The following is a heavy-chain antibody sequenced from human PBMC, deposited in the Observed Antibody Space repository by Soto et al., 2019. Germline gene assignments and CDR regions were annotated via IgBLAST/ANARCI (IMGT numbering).Heavy chain of an antibody. CDR1: GFTVSSNY. D-gene: IGHD5-18*01. Sequence: EVQLVESGGGLVQPGGSLRLSCAASGFTVSSNYMSWVRQAPGKGLEWVSVIYSGGSTYYADSVKGRFTISRDNSKNTLYLQINSLRAEDTAVYYCARNREYSSGDAFDIWGQGTMVTVSS. CDR2: IYSGGST. J-gene: IGHJ3*02. V-gene: IGHV3-66*01. CDR3: ARNREYSSGDAFDI.